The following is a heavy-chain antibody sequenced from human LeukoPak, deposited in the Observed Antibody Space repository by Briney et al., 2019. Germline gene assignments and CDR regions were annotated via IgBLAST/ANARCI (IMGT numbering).Heavy chain of an antibody. CDR3: AKDATPRITLIVVVITASLSYFDY. D-gene: IGHD3-22*01. CDR2: ISGSGGST. CDR1: GFTFSSYA. Sequence: GGSLRLSCAASGFTFSSYAMSWVRQAPGKGLEWVSAISGSGGSTYYADSVKGRFTTSRDNSKNTLYLQMNSLRAEDTAVYYCAKDATPRITLIVVVITASLSYFDYWGQGTLVTISS. J-gene: IGHJ4*02. V-gene: IGHV3-23*01.